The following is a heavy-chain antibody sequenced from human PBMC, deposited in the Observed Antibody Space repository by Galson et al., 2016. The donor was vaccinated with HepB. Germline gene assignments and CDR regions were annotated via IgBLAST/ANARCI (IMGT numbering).Heavy chain of an antibody. D-gene: IGHD3/OR15-3a*01. Sequence: SLRLSCAASGFSLTTYNMNWVRQAPGKGLEWVSYISISTSTIYYADSVKDRFTISRDHVKNSLYLQMSSLRDDDTAVYYCARAWDWGREYFDLWGRGTLVTVSS. CDR2: ISISTSTI. J-gene: IGHJ2*01. CDR1: GFSLTTYN. V-gene: IGHV3-48*02. CDR3: ARAWDWGREYFDL.